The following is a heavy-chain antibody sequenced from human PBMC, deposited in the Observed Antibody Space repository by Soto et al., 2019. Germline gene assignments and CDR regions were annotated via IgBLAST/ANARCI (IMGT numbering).Heavy chain of an antibody. CDR3: ASVSKRLGDSSAYNPFDY. CDR2: INHSGST. Sequence: SETLSLTCAVYGGSFSGYYWTWIHQPPGTGLEWIGEINHSGSTNYNPSLKSRVTISVDTSKNQFSLKLTSVTAADTAVYYCASVSKRLGDSSAYNPFDYWGQGTPVTVSS. CDR1: GGSFSGYY. D-gene: IGHD3-22*01. V-gene: IGHV4-34*01. J-gene: IGHJ4*02.